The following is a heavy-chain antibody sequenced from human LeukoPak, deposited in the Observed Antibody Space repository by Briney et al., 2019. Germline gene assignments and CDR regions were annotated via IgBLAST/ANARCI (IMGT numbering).Heavy chain of an antibody. Sequence: GGSLRLSCAASGFTFSNAWMSWVRQAPGKGLEWVGRIKSKTDGGTTDYAAPVKGRFTISRDDSKNTLYLQMNSLKTEDTAVYYCTTNLIAARDWESSYYYYYYMGVWGKGTTVTVSS. V-gene: IGHV3-15*01. CDR2: IKSKTDGGTT. J-gene: IGHJ6*03. CDR1: GFTFSNAW. CDR3: TTNLIAARDWESSYYYYYYMGV. D-gene: IGHD6-6*01.